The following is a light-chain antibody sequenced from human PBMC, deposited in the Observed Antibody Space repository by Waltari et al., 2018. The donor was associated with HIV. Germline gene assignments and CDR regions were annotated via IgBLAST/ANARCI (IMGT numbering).Light chain of an antibody. Sequence: QSVLTQPPSASGTPGQRVNISCSGGSSNIGSNPVNWYRQFPGEAPKLLIYTNIQRPSGVPDRFSGSKSGTSAPLAISGLQSEDEADFYCAVWDDSLRSVLFGGGTRLTVL. CDR3: AVWDDSLRSVL. CDR2: TNI. V-gene: IGLV1-44*01. J-gene: IGLJ3*02. CDR1: SSNIGSNP.